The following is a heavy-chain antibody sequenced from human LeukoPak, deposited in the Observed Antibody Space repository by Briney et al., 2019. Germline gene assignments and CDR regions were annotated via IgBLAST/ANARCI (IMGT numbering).Heavy chain of an antibody. CDR2: ISGSGGST. CDR3: AKDHHSQYQLLWGYYYYYYGMDV. J-gene: IGHJ6*02. CDR1: GFTFSSYA. V-gene: IGHV3-23*01. D-gene: IGHD2-2*01. Sequence: GGSLRLSCAASGFTFSSYAMSWVRQAPGKGLEWVSAISGSGGSTYYADSVKGRFTISRDNSKNTLYLQMNSLRAEDTAVYYCAKDHHSQYQLLWGYYYYYYGMDVWGQGTTVTVSS.